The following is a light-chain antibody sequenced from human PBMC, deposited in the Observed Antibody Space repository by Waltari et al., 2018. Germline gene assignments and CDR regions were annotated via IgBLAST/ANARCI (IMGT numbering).Light chain of an antibody. Sequence: EIVLTHSPGTLSLSPGERATLSCRASQIVSSNNLAWYQHKPGQAPRLLIYGASSRPTGIPDRCSGSGSGKDFTHTISRLEPGDFAMYYCQQYGSSPGTFGQGTKVEIK. CDR3: QQYGSSPGT. CDR1: QIVSSNN. V-gene: IGKV3-20*01. CDR2: GAS. J-gene: IGKJ1*01.